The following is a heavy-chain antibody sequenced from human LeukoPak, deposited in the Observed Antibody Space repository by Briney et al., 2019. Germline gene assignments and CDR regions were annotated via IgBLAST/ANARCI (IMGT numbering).Heavy chain of an antibody. CDR3: ARGGIVLMVYAIPPYFDY. J-gene: IGHJ4*02. V-gene: IGHV4-34*01. CDR2: INHSGST. CDR1: GGSFSGYY. Sequence: PSETLSLTCAVYGGSFSGYYWSWIRQPPGKGLEWIGEINHSGSTNYNPSLKSRVTISVDTSKNQFSPKLSSVTAADTAVYYCARGGIVLMVYAIPPYFDYWGQGTLVTVSS. D-gene: IGHD2-8*01.